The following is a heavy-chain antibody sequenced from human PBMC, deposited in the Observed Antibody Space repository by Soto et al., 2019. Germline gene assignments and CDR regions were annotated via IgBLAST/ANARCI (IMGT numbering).Heavy chain of an antibody. V-gene: IGHV3-33*08. J-gene: IGHJ4*02. Sequence: GGSLRLSCADSGFILRDHWMSWVRKAPGMGLEWVAGIWEDGSNKYYVDSVKGRFTISRDNSKNTLYLQMNSLRAEDTAVYYCAREERIGATISAAPFDYWGQGTLVTVSS. CDR3: AREERIGATISAAPFDY. CDR1: GFILRDHW. D-gene: IGHD5-12*01. CDR2: IWEDGSNK.